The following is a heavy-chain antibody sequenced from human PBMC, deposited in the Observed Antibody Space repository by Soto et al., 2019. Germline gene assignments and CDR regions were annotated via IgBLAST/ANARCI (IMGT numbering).Heavy chain of an antibody. CDR3: VRAAGTMIVVVLAETTPHGALVN. Sequence: QVQLQESGPGLVKPSGTLSLTCAVSGGSITSSNWWSWVRQPPGKGLEWIGEIYHSGSTNYNPSLKSLVTFSVDKSNNQFALGLASVTAADTAVYYCVRAAGTMIVVVLAETTPHGALVNWGLGTLVTVSS. D-gene: IGHD3-22*01. CDR2: IYHSGST. V-gene: IGHV4-4*02. J-gene: IGHJ4*02. CDR1: GGSITSSNW.